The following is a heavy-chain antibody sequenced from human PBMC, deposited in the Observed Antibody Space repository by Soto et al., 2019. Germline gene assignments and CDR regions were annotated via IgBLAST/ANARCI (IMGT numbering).Heavy chain of an antibody. J-gene: IGHJ4*02. D-gene: IGHD3-22*01. CDR3: ARGAYYYDSSGLSY. V-gene: IGHV3-48*01. CDR2: ISSSSSTI. CDR1: GFTFSSYS. Sequence: GGSLRLSCAASGFTFSSYSMNWVRQAPGKGLEWVSYISSSSSTIYYADSVKGRFTISRDNAKNSLYLQMNSLRAEDTAVYYRARGAYYYDSSGLSYWGQGTLVTVSS.